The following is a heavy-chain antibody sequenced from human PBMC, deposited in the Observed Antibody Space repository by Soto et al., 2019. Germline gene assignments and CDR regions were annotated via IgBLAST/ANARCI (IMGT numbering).Heavy chain of an antibody. CDR2: ISYDGSNK. Sequence: QVQLVESGGGVVQPGRSLRLSCAASGFTFSSYAMHWVRQAPGKGLEWVAVISYDGSNKYYADSVKGQFTISRDNSKNTLYLQMNSLRAEDTAVYYCARNGDYWGQGTLVTVSS. CDR1: GFTFSSYA. CDR3: ARNGDY. V-gene: IGHV3-30-3*01. J-gene: IGHJ4*02.